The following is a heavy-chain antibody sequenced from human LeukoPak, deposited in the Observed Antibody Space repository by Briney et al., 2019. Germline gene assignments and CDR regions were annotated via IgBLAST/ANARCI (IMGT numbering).Heavy chain of an antibody. J-gene: IGHJ6*02. V-gene: IGHV1-69*04. CDR1: GGTFSSYA. CDR2: IIPILGIA. D-gene: IGHD7-27*01. CDR3: ARDLSSNWGYDYYYGMDV. Sequence: SVKVSCKASGGTFSSYAISWVRQAPGQGLEWMGRIIPILGIANYAQKFQGRVTITADKSTSTAYMELSSLRSDDTAVYYCARDLSSNWGYDYYYGMDVWGQGTTVTVSS.